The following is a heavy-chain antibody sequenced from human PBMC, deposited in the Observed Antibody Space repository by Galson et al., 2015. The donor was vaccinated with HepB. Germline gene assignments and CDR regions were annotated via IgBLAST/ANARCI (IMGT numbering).Heavy chain of an antibody. J-gene: IGHJ5*02. D-gene: IGHD3-3*01. CDR3: QQRKLPPRAHRSSP. CDR2: IHWDQDK. V-gene: IGHV2-5*02. CDR1: GFSLSTSAVG. Sequence: PALVKPTQTLTLTCTFSGFSLSTSAVGVGWIRQPPGKALEWLVVIHWDQDKRHSPSLKSRLTITNDTSNTPSLSLVRVSGSESWRHFGGQQRKLPPRAHRSSPWR.